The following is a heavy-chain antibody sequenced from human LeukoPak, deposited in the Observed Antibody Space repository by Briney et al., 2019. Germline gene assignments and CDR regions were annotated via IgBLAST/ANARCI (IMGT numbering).Heavy chain of an antibody. CDR2: IYYSGST. Sequence: PSETLSLTCTVSGGSISSSSYYWGWIRQPPGKGLEWIGRIYYSGSTSYNPSLKSRVTISVDTSKNQFSLKLSSVTAADTAVYYCARHWSGITIFGVVIMRSWFDPWGQGTLVTVSS. CDR1: GGSISSSSYY. V-gene: IGHV4-39*01. D-gene: IGHD3-3*01. J-gene: IGHJ5*02. CDR3: ARHWSGITIFGVVIMRSWFDP.